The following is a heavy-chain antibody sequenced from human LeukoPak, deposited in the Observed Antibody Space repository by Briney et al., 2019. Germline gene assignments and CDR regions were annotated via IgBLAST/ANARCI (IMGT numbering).Heavy chain of an antibody. Sequence: KSSGTLSLTCTVSGGSINNYYWSWIRQPPGKGLEWIGYIYYSGSTNYNPSLKSRVTISVDTSKNQFSLKLSSVTAADTAVYYCARARLRWSEGAFDIWGQGTMVTVSS. V-gene: IGHV4-59*01. J-gene: IGHJ3*02. D-gene: IGHD4-23*01. CDR3: ARARLRWSEGAFDI. CDR2: IYYSGST. CDR1: GGSINNYY.